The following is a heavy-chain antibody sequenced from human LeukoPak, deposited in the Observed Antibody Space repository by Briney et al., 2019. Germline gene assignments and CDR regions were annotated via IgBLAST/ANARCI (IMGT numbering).Heavy chain of an antibody. CDR2: IKQDGSEK. J-gene: IGHJ4*02. Sequence: PGGSLRLSCAASGFTFSSYWMSWVRQAPGKGLEWVANIKQDGSEKYYVDSVKGRFTISRDNAKNSLYLQMNSLRAEDTAVYYCARDHGYFDWLPQYYFDYWGQGTLVTVSS. CDR1: GFTFSSYW. V-gene: IGHV3-7*01. CDR3: ARDHGYFDWLPQYYFDY. D-gene: IGHD3-9*01.